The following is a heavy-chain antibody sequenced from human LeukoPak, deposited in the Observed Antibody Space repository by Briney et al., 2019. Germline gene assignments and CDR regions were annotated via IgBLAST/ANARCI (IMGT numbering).Heavy chain of an antibody. CDR2: IYYSGST. CDR1: GGSISSYY. D-gene: IGHD2-2*01. V-gene: IGHV4-59*12. Sequence: SETLSLTCTVSGGSISSYYWSWIRQPPGKGLEWIGYIYYSGSTNYNPSLKSRVTISVDTSKNQFSLKLSSVTAADTAVYYCALGDVVVPAANWGQGTLVTVSS. CDR3: ALGDVVVPAAN. J-gene: IGHJ4*02.